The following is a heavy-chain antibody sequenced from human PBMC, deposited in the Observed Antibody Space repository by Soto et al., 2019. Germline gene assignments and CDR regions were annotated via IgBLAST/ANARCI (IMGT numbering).Heavy chain of an antibody. CDR1: GFTFSVYA. CDR2: ISTSGGTT. CDR3: AKLSYGDPSDY. D-gene: IGHD4-17*01. J-gene: IGHJ4*02. Sequence: ASGFTFSVYAMGWVRQAPGKGLEWVSTISTSGGTTYYADSVKGRFTISRDNSKNTLFLQMNSLRAEDTAVYYCAKLSYGDPSDYWGQGTLVTVSS. V-gene: IGHV3-23*01.